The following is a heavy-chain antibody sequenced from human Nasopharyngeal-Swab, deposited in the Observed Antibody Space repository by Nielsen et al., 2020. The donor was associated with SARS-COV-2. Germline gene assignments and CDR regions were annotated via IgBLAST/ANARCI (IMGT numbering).Heavy chain of an antibody. D-gene: IGHD5-18*01. V-gene: IGHV4-59*01. CDR3: ARDQTGYSYGSRGMDV. CDR2: IYYSGST. Sequence: TLSLTCTVSGGSISSYYWSWIRQPPGKGLEWIGYIYYSGSTNYNPSLKSRVTISVDTSKNQFSLKLSSVTAADTAVYYCARDQTGYSYGSRGMDVWGQGTTVTVSS. J-gene: IGHJ6*02. CDR1: GGSISSYY.